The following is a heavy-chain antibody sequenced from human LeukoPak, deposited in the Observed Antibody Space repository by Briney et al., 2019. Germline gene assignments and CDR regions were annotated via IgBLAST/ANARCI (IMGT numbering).Heavy chain of an antibody. CDR3: ARVSTDVAAAAKGEDLFYYFMDV. CDR2: ISSSGSTI. D-gene: IGHD2-2*01. J-gene: IGHJ6*03. CDR1: GFTFSSYE. V-gene: IGHV3-48*03. Sequence: GSLRLSCAASGFTFSSYEMNWVRQAPGKGLEWVSYISSSGSTIYYADSVKGRFTISRDNAKNSLYLQMNNLRAEDTAIYYCARVSTDVAAAAKGEDLFYYFMDVWGKGTTVTISS.